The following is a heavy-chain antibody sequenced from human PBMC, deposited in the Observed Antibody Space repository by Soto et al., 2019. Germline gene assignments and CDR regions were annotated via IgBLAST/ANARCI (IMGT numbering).Heavy chain of an antibody. CDR3: ARVLVVAATQYYFDY. J-gene: IGHJ4*01. D-gene: IGHD2-15*01. CDR1: GFTFSDYY. Sequence: GGSLRLSCAASGFTFSDYYMSWIRQAPGKGLEWVSYISSSSSYTNYADSVKGRFTISRDNAKNSLYLQMNSLRAEDTAVYYSARVLVVAATQYYFDYWGQGTLVTVSS. CDR2: ISSSSSYT. V-gene: IGHV3-11*05.